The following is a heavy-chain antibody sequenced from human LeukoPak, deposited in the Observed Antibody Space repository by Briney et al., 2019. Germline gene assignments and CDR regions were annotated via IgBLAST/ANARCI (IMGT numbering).Heavy chain of an antibody. CDR1: GGSISSGDYY. CDR3: ARGELLSFDY. Sequence: SETLSLTCTVSGGSISSGDYYWSWIRQPPGKGLEWIGYIYYSGSTYYNPSLKSRVTISVDTSKNQFSLKLSSVTAADTAVYYCARGELLSFDYWGQGTLVTVPS. CDR2: IYYSGST. J-gene: IGHJ4*02. D-gene: IGHD2/OR15-2a*01. V-gene: IGHV4-30-4*01.